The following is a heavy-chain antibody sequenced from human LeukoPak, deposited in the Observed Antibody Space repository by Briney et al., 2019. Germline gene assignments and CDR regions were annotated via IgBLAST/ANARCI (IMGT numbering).Heavy chain of an antibody. D-gene: IGHD6-25*01. CDR3: AREDLAAGASAFDY. Sequence: ASVKVSCKASGYTFTSYGITWVRQAPGQGLEWMGRFISFLNQATYAQKFQGSVTISADKSTNTAYMEVDSLKSEDTAVYYCAREDLAAGASAFDYWGQGTLVTVSA. CDR1: GYTFTSYG. CDR2: FISFLNQA. V-gene: IGHV1-69*04. J-gene: IGHJ4*02.